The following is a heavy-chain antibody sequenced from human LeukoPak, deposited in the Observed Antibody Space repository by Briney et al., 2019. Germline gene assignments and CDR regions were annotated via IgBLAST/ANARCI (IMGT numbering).Heavy chain of an antibody. V-gene: IGHV3-9*01. Sequence: SLRLSCAASGFTFNDYAMHWVRQAPGKGLEWVSGIGWNGGNIGYADSVKGRFTISRDNAKNSLYLQMSNLRAEDTAVYFCARGGGLDVWGQGATVTVSS. J-gene: IGHJ6*02. CDR1: GFTFNDYA. CDR3: ARGGGLDV. D-gene: IGHD3-16*01. CDR2: IGWNGGNI.